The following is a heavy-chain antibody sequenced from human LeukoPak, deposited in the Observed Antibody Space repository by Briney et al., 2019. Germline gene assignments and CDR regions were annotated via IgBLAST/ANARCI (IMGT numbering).Heavy chain of an antibody. Sequence: PSETLSLTRAVYGGSFSGYCWSWIRQSPGKGLEWIGEINHSGSTNYNPSLKSRVTISIATSKNQVSLKLHSVTAADTAVYYSARRGDTAALFYRYYYLDVWGKGTTVTISS. CDR3: ARRGDTAALFYRYYYLDV. CDR2: INHSGST. J-gene: IGHJ6*03. D-gene: IGHD2-2*01. CDR1: GGSFSGYC. V-gene: IGHV4-34*01.